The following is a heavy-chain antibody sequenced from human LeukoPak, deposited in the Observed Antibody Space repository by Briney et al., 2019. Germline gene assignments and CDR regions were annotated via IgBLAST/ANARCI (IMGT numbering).Heavy chain of an antibody. CDR1: GGSFSGYY. J-gene: IGHJ5*02. D-gene: IGHD3-3*01. CDR2: INHSGST. V-gene: IGHV4-34*01. CDR3: ARSPRYDFWSGPRSSWFDP. Sequence: KPSETLSLTCAVYGGSFSGYYWGWIRQPPGKGLGWIGEINHSGSTNYNPSLKSRVTISVDTSKNQVSLKLSSVTAADTGVYYCARSPRYDFWSGPRSSWFDPWGQGTLVTVSS.